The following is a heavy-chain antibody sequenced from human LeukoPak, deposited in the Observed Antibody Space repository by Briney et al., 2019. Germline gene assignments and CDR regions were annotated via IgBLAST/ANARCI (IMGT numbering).Heavy chain of an antibody. CDR2: IYHSGST. D-gene: IGHD3-22*01. V-gene: IGHV4-4*02. J-gene: IGHJ2*01. Sequence: PSETLSLTCAVSGGSISSSNWWSWVRQPPGKGLEWIGEIYHSGSTNYNPSLKSRVTISVDTSKNQFSLKLSSVTAADTAVFYCARSFYFDSTGTYWYFDLWGRGTLVTVSS. CDR1: GGSISSSNW. CDR3: ARSFYFDSTGTYWYFDL.